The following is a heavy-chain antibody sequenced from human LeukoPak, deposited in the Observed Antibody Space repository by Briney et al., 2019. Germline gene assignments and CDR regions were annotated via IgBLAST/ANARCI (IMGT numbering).Heavy chain of an antibody. D-gene: IGHD3-9*01. CDR2: INPNSGGT. J-gene: IGHJ3*02. CDR3: ARSLLRYFDWLFNDAFDI. Sequence: ASVKVSCKASGYTFTGYYMHWVRQAPGQGLEWMGWINPNSGGTNYAQKFQGWVTMTRDTSISTAYMELSRLRSDDTAVYYCARSLLRYFDWLFNDAFDIWGQGTMVTLSS. V-gene: IGHV1-2*04. CDR1: GYTFTGYY.